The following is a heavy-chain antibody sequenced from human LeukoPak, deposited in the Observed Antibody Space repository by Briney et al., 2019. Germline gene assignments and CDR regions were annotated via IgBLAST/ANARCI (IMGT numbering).Heavy chain of an antibody. Sequence: ASVKVSCKASGYTFTGYYMHWVRQAPGQGLEWMGWINPNSGGTNYAQKFQGRVTMTRDTSISTAYMELSRLGSDDTAVYYCARDATDYYDSSGYYQLNYYYYMDVWGKGTTVTVSS. CDR2: INPNSGGT. J-gene: IGHJ6*03. CDR1: GYTFTGYY. D-gene: IGHD3-22*01. V-gene: IGHV1-2*02. CDR3: ARDATDYYDSSGYYQLNYYYYMDV.